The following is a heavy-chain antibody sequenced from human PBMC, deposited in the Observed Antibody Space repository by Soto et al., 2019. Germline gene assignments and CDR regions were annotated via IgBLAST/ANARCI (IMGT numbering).Heavy chain of an antibody. CDR3: ARVAGVVADNWFDP. CDR2: IYYSGST. J-gene: IGHJ5*02. V-gene: IGHV4-31*03. CDR1: GGSISSGGYY. Sequence: SETLSLTCTVSGGSISSGGYYWSWIRQHPGKGLEWIGYIYYSGSTYYNPSLKSRVTISVDTSKNQFSLKLSSVTAADTAVYYCARVAGVVADNWFDPWGQGTLVTVPQ. D-gene: IGHD6-13*01.